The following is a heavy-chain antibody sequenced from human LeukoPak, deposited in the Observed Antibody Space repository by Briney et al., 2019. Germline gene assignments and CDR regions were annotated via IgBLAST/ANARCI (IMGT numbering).Heavy chain of an antibody. J-gene: IGHJ5*02. Sequence: PSETLSLTCTVSGYSISGGYYWGWIRQPPGKGLEWIGSMYHSGTTYYNPSLKSRVTISVDTSNNQFSLKLSSVTAADTALYYCARVYGSGTYYFWFDPWGQGTLVTVSS. CDR1: GYSISGGYY. D-gene: IGHD3-10*01. V-gene: IGHV4-38-2*02. CDR2: MYHSGTT. CDR3: ARVYGSGTYYFWFDP.